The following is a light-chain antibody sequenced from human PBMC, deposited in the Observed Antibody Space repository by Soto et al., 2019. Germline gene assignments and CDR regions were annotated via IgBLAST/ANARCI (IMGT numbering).Light chain of an antibody. CDR2: AAS. J-gene: IGKJ1*01. CDR1: QDISNY. Sequence: DIQMTQSPSSLSASVGDRVTITCRATQDISNYLAWYQQKPGKVPNLLIYAASTLQSGVPSRFSGSGSGTDFTLTSSSLQPEDVATYDCQKYNSAPPWTFGQGTKVEI. V-gene: IGKV1-27*01. CDR3: QKYNSAPPWT.